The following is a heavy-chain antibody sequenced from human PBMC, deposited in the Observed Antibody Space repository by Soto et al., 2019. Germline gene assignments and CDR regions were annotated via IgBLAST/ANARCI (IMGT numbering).Heavy chain of an antibody. D-gene: IGHD3-10*01. CDR2: IKQDGSEK. CDR1: GFTFSSYW. CDR3: ARDGYYGSGSYPTYYYTMDV. V-gene: IGHV3-7*03. J-gene: IGHJ6*02. Sequence: GGSLRLSCAASGFTFSSYWMSWVRQAPGKGLEWVANIKQDGSEKYYVDSVKGRFSISRDNAKNSLYLQMNSLRAEDTAMYYCARDGYYGSGSYPTYYYTMDVWGQGTTVTVSS.